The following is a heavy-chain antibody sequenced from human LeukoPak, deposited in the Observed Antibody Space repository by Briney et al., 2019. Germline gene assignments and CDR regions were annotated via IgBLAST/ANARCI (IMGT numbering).Heavy chain of an antibody. CDR3: ARDPSAAAGRDY. D-gene: IGHD6-13*01. Sequence: GRSLRLSCAASGFTFSSYAMHWVRQAPGKGLEWVAVISYDGSNKYYADSVKGRFTISRDNAKDSLYLQMNSLRAEDTAVYYCARDPSAAAGRDYWGQGTLVTVSS. CDR1: GFTFSSYA. J-gene: IGHJ4*02. CDR2: ISYDGSNK. V-gene: IGHV3-30-3*01.